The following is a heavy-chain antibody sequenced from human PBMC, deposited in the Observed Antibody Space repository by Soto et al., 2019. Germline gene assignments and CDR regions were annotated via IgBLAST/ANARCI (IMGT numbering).Heavy chain of an antibody. CDR2: IIPIFGTA. V-gene: IGHV1-69*01. CDR1: GGTFSSYA. D-gene: IGHD2-2*02. J-gene: IGHJ6*02. Sequence: QVQLVQSGAEVKKPGSSVKVSCKASGGTFSSYAISWVRQAPGQGLEWMGGIIPIFGTANYAQKFQGRVTITADESTCPAYMELSSLRSEDTALYYCSRAVLYCSITSCFTPDYYFYYYCMPVWCQGTTVTVSS. CDR3: SRAVLYCSITSCFTPDYYFYYYCMPV.